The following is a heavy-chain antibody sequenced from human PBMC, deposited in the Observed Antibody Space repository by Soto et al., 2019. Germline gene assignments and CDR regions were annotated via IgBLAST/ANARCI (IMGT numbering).Heavy chain of an antibody. V-gene: IGHV3-30-3*01. CDR1: GFSFDTYG. Sequence: QVHLVESGGGVVEPGRSLRLSCVASGFSFDTYGIHWVRQAPGKGLQWVALISYEGSNTYYADSVRGRFTISRDNSKSTLYLQMSSLRLEDTGVFFCARELGRRGSQLPFDFWGQGTLVTVSS. D-gene: IGHD7-27*01. CDR3: ARELGRRGSQLPFDF. J-gene: IGHJ4*02. CDR2: ISYEGSNT.